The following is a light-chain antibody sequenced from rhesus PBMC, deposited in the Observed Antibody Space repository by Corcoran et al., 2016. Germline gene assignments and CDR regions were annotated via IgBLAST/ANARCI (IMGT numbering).Light chain of an antibody. Sequence: DIQMTQSPSSLSASVGDRVTITCQASEGISNNLAWYQQKPGKVPNLLIYGSSTLKTGVPSRFSCSGFGTPFSLTINRLQPEDFETYYGQHGFGIPLTFGGGTKVEIK. CDR2: GSS. CDR3: QHGFGIPLT. CDR1: EGISNN. J-gene: IGKJ4*01. V-gene: IGKV1-33*02.